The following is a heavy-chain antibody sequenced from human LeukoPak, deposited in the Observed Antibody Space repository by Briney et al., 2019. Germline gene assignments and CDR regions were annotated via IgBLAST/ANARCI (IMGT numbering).Heavy chain of an antibody. D-gene: IGHD3-3*01. CDR3: ARRFLSYWYFDL. CDR1: GASVRSCC. V-gene: IGHV4-59*08. Sequence: PSETLSLTCTVSGASVRSCCWNWIRQPPGKGLEWIGYISNDGSTDYNSSPKSRVTISVDTSKNQFSLRLRSVTAADTAVYYCARRFLSYWYFDLWGRGTLVTVSS. J-gene: IGHJ2*01. CDR2: ISNDGST.